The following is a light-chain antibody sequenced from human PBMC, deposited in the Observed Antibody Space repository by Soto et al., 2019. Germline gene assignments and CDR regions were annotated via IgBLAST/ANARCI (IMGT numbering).Light chain of an antibody. Sequence: QSALTQPASVSGSPGQSITISCTGSSSDVGTYNRVSWYQHHPGKAPKLIIYEVSPRPSGVSNRFSGSKSGNTASLTISGLQAEDEADFYCFSLTTSATWVFGGGTKLTVL. V-gene: IGLV2-14*01. CDR1: SSDVGTYNR. CDR3: FSLTTSATWV. J-gene: IGLJ3*02. CDR2: EVS.